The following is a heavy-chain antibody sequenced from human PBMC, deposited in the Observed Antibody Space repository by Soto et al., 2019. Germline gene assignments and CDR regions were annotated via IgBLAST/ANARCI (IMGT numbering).Heavy chain of an antibody. Sequence: VQVVESGGGLVQPGGSLRLSCVASEFALRSHNMGWVRQAPGKGLEWVSYITPSSSYTNYADSVKGRFTISRDNVQNSLFLQMTSLRAEDTALYYCARDGGTFRAFDIWGQGTMVTVSS. CDR1: EFALRSHN. CDR3: ARDGGTFRAFDI. D-gene: IGHD1-26*01. J-gene: IGHJ3*02. V-gene: IGHV3-48*01. CDR2: ITPSSSYT.